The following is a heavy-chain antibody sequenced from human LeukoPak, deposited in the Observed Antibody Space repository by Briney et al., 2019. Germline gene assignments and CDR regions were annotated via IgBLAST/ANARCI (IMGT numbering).Heavy chain of an antibody. J-gene: IGHJ3*02. CDR2: IYHSGST. CDR3: ARGVYDSSGYYLDAFDI. CDR1: GGSISSGGYS. Sequence: SETLSLTCAVPGGSISSGGYSWSWIRQPPGKGLEWIGYIYHSGSTYYNPSLKSRVTISVDRSKNQFSLKLSSVTAADTAVYYCARGVYDSSGYYLDAFDIWGQGTMVTVSS. D-gene: IGHD3-22*01. V-gene: IGHV4-30-2*01.